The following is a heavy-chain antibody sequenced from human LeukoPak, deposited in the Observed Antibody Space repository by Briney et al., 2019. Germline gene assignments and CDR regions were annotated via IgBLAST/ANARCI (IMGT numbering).Heavy chain of an antibody. CDR3: AKRGSIVGATFYDY. J-gene: IGHJ4*02. CDR1: GFTFSSYA. D-gene: IGHD1-26*01. Sequence: PGGPLRLSCAASGFTFSSYAMSWVRQAPGKGPEWVSAISGSGGSTYYADSVKGRFTISRDNSKNTLYLQMNSLRAEDTAVYYCAKRGSIVGATFYDYWGQGTLVTVSS. CDR2: ISGSGGST. V-gene: IGHV3-23*01.